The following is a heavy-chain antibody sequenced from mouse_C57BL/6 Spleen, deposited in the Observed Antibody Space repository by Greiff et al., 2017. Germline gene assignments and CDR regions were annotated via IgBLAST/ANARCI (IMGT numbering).Heavy chain of an antibody. CDR2: IYPGDGDT. V-gene: IGHV1-80*01. CDR1: GYTISSSW. CDR3: ARGYFCGSSSDV. D-gene: IGHD1-1*01. J-gene: IGHJ1*03. Sequence: QVQLQQSGAELVKPGASVKISCTASGYTISSSWMHWVKQRPGKGLAWIGRIYPGDGDTTYNPKFKSKAPLTADTSSSTASMPLSSLTSEDSAVYFGARGYFCGSSSDVGGTGTTVTVSS.